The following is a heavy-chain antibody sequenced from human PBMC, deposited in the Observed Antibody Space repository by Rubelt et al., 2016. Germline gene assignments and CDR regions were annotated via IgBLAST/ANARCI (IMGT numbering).Heavy chain of an antibody. J-gene: IGHJ4*02. V-gene: IGHV5-51*01. CDR1: GYSFTSYW. CDR2: LYPGDSDT. D-gene: IGHD3-3*01. CDR3: VTESGYPDLPFDY. Sequence: EVQLVQSGAEVKKPGESLKISCKGSGYSFTSYWIGWVRQMPGKGLEWMGILYPGDSDTRYSPSFQGQVAISADTPISTAYLQWSSLKAADTAMSYCVTESGYPDLPFDYGGQGTLVTVSS.